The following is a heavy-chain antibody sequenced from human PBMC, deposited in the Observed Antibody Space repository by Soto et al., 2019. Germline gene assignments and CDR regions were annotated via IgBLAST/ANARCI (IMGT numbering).Heavy chain of an antibody. V-gene: IGHV1-58*02. J-gene: IGHJ1*01. Sequence: SVKVSCKASGFTFTSSAMQWVRQARGQRLEWIGWIVVGSGNTNYAQKFQERVTITRDMSTSAAYMELSSLRSEDTAVYYCAAFTYSSSWYSPASYFQHWGQGTLVTVSS. CDR3: AAFTYSSSWYSPASYFQH. CDR2: IVVGSGNT. CDR1: GFTFTSSA. D-gene: IGHD6-13*01.